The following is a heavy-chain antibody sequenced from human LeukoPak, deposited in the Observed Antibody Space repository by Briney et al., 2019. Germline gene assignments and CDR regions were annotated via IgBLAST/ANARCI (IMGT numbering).Heavy chain of an antibody. CDR1: GGSFSGYY. J-gene: IGHJ6*03. Sequence: SETLSLTCAVYGGSFSGYYWSWIRQPPGKGLEWIGEINHSGSTNYNPSLKSRVTISVDTSKNQFSLKLSSVTAADTAVYYCARHLKYCSSTSCRPWGRYYMDVWGKGTTVTVSS. V-gene: IGHV4-34*01. D-gene: IGHD2-2*01. CDR2: INHSGST. CDR3: ARHLKYCSSTSCRPWGRYYMDV.